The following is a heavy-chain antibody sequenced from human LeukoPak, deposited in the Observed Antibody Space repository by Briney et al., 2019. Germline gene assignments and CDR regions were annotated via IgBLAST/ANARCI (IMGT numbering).Heavy chain of an antibody. CDR3: ARVYSGGSCYSDY. CDR2: IRSKGNGYAT. J-gene: IGHJ4*02. D-gene: IGHD2-15*01. V-gene: IGHV3-73*01. Sequence: GGSLKLSCAATGFTFSGAGIHWVRQASGKGLEWVGRIRSKGNGYATAYAASVKGRFTVSRDDSKNTAYLQTNSLKAEDTAVYYCARVYSGGSCYSDYWGQGTLVTVSS. CDR1: GFTFSGAG.